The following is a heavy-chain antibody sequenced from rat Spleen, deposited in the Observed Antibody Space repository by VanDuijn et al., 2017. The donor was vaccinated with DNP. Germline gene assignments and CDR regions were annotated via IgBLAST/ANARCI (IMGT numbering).Heavy chain of an antibody. J-gene: IGHJ3*01. CDR1: GFTFSNYD. CDR2: ISPSGDST. V-gene: IGHV5-25*01. CDR3: ARPPYYYSSYIYVSCFAY. D-gene: IGHD1-2*01. Sequence: EVQLVESGGGLVQPGRSVKLSCAASGFTFSNYDMAWVRQAPTKGLEWVASISPSGDSTYYRDSVKGRFTVSRDNTKSRLFLQMDSLRSDDTATYYCARPPYYYSSYIYVSCFAYWGQGTLVTVSS.